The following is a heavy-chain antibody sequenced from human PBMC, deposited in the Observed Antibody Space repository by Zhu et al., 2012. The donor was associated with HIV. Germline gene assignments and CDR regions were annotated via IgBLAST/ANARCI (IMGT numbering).Heavy chain of an antibody. D-gene: IGHD1-26*01. J-gene: IGHJ5*02. V-gene: IGHV4-34*01. Sequence: QVQLQQWGAGPLKPSETLSLTCAVYGGSFSDSYWNWIRQPPGKGLEWIGEINHSGGTKYNPSLKSRVTILVDTSKNQFSLKLHSVTAADTAVYFCARKWGAAFDHWGQGLPWSPSPQ. CDR2: INHSGGT. CDR3: ARKWGAAFDH. CDR1: GGSFSDSY.